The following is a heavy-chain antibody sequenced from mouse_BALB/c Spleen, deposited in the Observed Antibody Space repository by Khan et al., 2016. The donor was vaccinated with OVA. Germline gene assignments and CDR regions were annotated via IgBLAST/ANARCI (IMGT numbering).Heavy chain of an antibody. Sequence: QVQLQQSGAELVKPGASVKLSCKASGYTLTRYYMYWVKQRPGQGLEWIGGINPGNGGTTLNEKFKNKATLTVDKSSTTVYMQLSSLTSEDSAVYYCTRNYGYDYFDYWGQGTTLTVAS. CDR1: GYTLTRYY. CDR3: TRNYGYDYFDY. J-gene: IGHJ2*01. CDR2: INPGNGGT. D-gene: IGHD1-2*01. V-gene: IGHV1S81*02.